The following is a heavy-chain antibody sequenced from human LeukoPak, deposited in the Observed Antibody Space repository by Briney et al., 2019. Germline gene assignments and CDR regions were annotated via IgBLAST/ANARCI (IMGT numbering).Heavy chain of an antibody. J-gene: IGHJ5*02. CDR2: ISPDSAFI. V-gene: IGHV3-21*01. Sequence: KAGGSLRLSCVGSGFTFSIDGMNWVRQAPGKGLEWVSSISPDSAFIPQADSVKGRFTISRDNAKNSLYLQMESLRVEDTAVYYCANFQTVGVKPFEHWGQGTLVTVSS. CDR3: ANFQTVGVKPFEH. CDR1: GFTFSIDG. D-gene: IGHD1-26*01.